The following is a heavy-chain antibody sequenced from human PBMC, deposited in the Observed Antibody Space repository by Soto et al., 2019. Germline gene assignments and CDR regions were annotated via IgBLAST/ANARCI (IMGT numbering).Heavy chain of an antibody. J-gene: IGHJ2*01. CDR1: GFSLSTSGVA. CDR3: AHRPTGWYFAL. V-gene: IGHV2-5*02. CDR2: IYWDDDK. Sequence: QITLKESGPTLVEPTQTLTLTCTFSGFSLSTSGVAVGWIRQPPGKALEWLALIYWDDDKRYSPPLKNRLTITKDTSKNQVVLTMTNMDPVDTATYYCAHRPTGWYFALWGRGTLVTVSS.